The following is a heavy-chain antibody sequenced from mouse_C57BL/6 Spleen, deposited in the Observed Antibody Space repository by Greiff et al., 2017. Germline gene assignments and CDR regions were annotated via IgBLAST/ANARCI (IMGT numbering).Heavy chain of an antibody. Sequence: VQLQQSGAELVRPGASVKLSCTASGFNIKDDYMHWVKQRPEQGLEWIGWIDPENGDTEYAPKFQGKATITADTSSNTAYLQLSSLTSEDTAVYYGSTGESGSRSYYFDYWGQGTTLTVSS. CDR3: STGESGSRSYYFDY. D-gene: IGHD1-1*01. CDR1: GFNIKDDY. CDR2: IDPENGDT. J-gene: IGHJ2*01. V-gene: IGHV14-4*01.